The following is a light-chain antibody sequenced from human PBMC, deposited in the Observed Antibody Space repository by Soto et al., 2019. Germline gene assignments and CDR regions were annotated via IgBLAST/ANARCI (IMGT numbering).Light chain of an antibody. CDR2: DVT. V-gene: IGLV2-14*01. Sequence: QSALTQPASVSGSPGQSITISCTGTRSDVGGYKYVSWYQQHPGKAPKLMIHDVTDRPSGVSNRFSGSKSGNTASLTISGLQAEDEADYYCSSYTSSNTVIFGGGTKVTVL. J-gene: IGLJ2*01. CDR3: SSYTSSNTVI. CDR1: RSDVGGYKY.